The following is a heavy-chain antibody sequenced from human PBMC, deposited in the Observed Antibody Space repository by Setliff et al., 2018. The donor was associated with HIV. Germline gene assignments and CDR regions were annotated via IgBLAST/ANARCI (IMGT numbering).Heavy chain of an antibody. CDR1: GGSISTSNYY. CDR2: FYYGGST. D-gene: IGHD1-26*01. Sequence: PSETLSLTCTVSGGSISTSNYYWGWIRQSPGKGLEWIGSFYYGGSTYYNPSLKSRVTISVDSPKNQFSLNLYSVTAADTAIYYCAREVGARSGSVHWGQGMLVTVS. CDR3: AREVGARSGSVH. J-gene: IGHJ4*02. V-gene: IGHV4-39*02.